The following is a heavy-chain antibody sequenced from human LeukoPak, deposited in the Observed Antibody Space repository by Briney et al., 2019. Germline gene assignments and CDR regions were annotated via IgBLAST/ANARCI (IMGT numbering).Heavy chain of an antibody. V-gene: IGHV3-30*04. CDR1: GLTFSNSA. CDR2: MSFDGSHE. J-gene: IGHJ4*02. Sequence: GGSLRLSCVASGLTFSNSAMHWVRQAPGKGLEWVAIMSFDGSHEHYGDSVKGRFTLSRDNSKNTLYLQINSLRTEDTAVYYCARGGKCSDGKCYLIDYWGQGTPVTVSS. D-gene: IGHD2-15*01. CDR3: ARGGKCSDGKCYLIDY.